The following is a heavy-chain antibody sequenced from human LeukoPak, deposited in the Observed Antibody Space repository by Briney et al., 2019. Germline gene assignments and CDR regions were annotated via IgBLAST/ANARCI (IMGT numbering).Heavy chain of an antibody. J-gene: IGHJ1*01. CDR3: AKDAPAAVAEYFQH. D-gene: IGHD2-2*01. CDR1: GITFSRYA. CDR2: ISGSGGST. V-gene: IGHV3-23*01. Sequence: PGGSLRLSCAVSGITFSRYAMSWVRQAPGKGLEWVSAISGSGGSTYYADSVKGRFTISRDNSKNTLYLQMNSLRAEDTAVYYCAKDAPAAVAEYFQHWGQGTLVTVS.